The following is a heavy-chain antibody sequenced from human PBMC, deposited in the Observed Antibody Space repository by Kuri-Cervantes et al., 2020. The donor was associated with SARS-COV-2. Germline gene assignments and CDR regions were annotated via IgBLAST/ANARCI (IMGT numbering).Heavy chain of an antibody. V-gene: IGHV6-1*01. CDR3: ATAEDYGGNPQAYYFDY. D-gene: IGHD4-23*01. CDR2: TYYRSKWYN. CDR1: GDSVSSNSAA. Sequence: SQTLSLTCAISGDSVSSNSAAWNWIRQSPPRGLEWLGRTYYRSKWYNDYAVSVKSRITINPDTSKNQFSLKLSSVTAADTAVYYCATAEDYGGNPQAYYFDYGGQGTLVTVSS. J-gene: IGHJ4*02.